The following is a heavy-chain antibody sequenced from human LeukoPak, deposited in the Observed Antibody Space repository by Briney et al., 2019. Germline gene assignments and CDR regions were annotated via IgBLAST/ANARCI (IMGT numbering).Heavy chain of an antibody. CDR2: IIPIFGTA. CDR1: GGTFSSYA. J-gene: IGHJ4*02. CDR3: ARGGNRWIQLWHFDY. Sequence: GASVKVSCKASGGTFSSYAISWVRQAPGQGLEWMGGIIPIFGTANYAQKFQGRVTITADESTSTAYMELSSLRSEDTAVYYCARGGNRWIQLWHFDYWGQGTLVTVSS. V-gene: IGHV1-69*13. D-gene: IGHD5-18*01.